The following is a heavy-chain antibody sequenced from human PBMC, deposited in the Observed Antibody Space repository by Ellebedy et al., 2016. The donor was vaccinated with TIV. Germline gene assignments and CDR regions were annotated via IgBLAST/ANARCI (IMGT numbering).Heavy chain of an antibody. V-gene: IGHV4-39*01. CDR3: ARLGYLSVYYYYYYMDV. Sequence: SETLSLTXAVFSDSFRSSVYYWGWIRQPPGKGLEWIGSVYYRGGTYYNPSLKGRVTISVDTSSNQLSLKLRSVTAADTAVYYCARLGYLSVYYYYYYMDVWGKGTTVTVSS. CDR1: SDSFRSSVYY. D-gene: IGHD3-16*02. J-gene: IGHJ6*03. CDR2: VYYRGGT.